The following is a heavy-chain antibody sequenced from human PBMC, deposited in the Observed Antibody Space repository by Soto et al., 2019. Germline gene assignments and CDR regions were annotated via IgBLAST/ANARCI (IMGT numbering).Heavy chain of an antibody. CDR3: ARGSQYYDFWSGYLYYYGMDV. CDR2: IYYSGST. V-gene: IGHV4-30-4*01. Sequence: QVQLQESGPGLVKPSQTLSLTCTVSGGSISSGDYYWSWIRQPPGKGLEWIGYIYYSGSTYYNPSLKSRVTISVDTSKNQFSLKLSSVTAADTAVYYCARGSQYYDFWSGYLYYYGMDVWGQGTTVTVSS. CDR1: GGSISSGDYY. D-gene: IGHD3-3*01. J-gene: IGHJ6*02.